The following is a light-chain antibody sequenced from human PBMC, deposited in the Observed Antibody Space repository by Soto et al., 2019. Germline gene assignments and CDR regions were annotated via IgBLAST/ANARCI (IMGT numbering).Light chain of an antibody. V-gene: IGLV2-14*01. CDR1: SSEFGGYNY. CDR2: DVS. Sequence: QSVLTQPASVSGSPGQSITISRPGTSSEFGGYNYVSWYQQHPGKAPKLMIYDVSNRPSGVSNRFSGSKSGNTASLTISGLQAEDEADYYCSSYTSSSTLYVFGTGTKVTVL. J-gene: IGLJ1*01. CDR3: SSYTSSSTLYV.